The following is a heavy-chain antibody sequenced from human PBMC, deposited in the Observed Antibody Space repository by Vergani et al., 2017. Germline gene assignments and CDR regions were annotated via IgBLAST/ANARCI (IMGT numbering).Heavy chain of an antibody. D-gene: IGHD3-3*01. CDR1: GYTFTSYY. CDR2: INPSGVST. Sequence: QVQLVQSGAEVKKPGASVKVSCKASGYTFTSYYMHWVRQAPGQGLEWMGIINPSGVSTSYAQKFQGRVTMTRDTSTSTVYMELSSLRSEDTAVYYCAREGRITIFGVVSHYYGMDVWGQGTTVTVSS. CDR3: AREGRITIFGVVSHYYGMDV. V-gene: IGHV1-46*03. J-gene: IGHJ6*02.